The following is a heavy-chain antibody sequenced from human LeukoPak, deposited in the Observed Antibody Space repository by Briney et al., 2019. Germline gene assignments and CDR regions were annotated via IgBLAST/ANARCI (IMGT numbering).Heavy chain of an antibody. CDR1: GGSLSSAGYY. CDR3: ARVLGYYDSSGTFDY. CDR2: IYYSGST. J-gene: IGHJ4*02. Sequence: SQTLSLTCTVSGGSLSSAGYYWSWIRQHPVKGLEWIGYIYYSGSTYYNPSLQSRVTISLDTSKRQFSLKLTSVTAADTAVYYCARVLGYYDSSGTFDYWGQGTLVTVSS. D-gene: IGHD3-22*01. V-gene: IGHV4-31*03.